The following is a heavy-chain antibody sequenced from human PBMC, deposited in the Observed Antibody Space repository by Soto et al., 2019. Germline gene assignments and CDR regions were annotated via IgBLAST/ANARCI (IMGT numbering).Heavy chain of an antibody. CDR2: INPNSGGT. D-gene: IGHD4-4*01. CDR1: GYTFTGYY. Sequence: ASVKVSCKASGYTFTGYYMHWVRQAPGQGLEWMGWINPNSGGTNYAQKFQGWVTMTRDTSISTAYMELSRLRSDDTAVYYCARVAGLHGRSDELDVWGQGTTVTVSS. J-gene: IGHJ6*02. CDR3: ARVAGLHGRSDELDV. V-gene: IGHV1-2*04.